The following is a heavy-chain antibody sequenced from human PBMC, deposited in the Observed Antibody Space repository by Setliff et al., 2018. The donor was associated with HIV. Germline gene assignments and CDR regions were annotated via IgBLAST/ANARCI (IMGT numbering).Heavy chain of an antibody. D-gene: IGHD2-15*01. CDR3: ARGGASSKYLDP. V-gene: IGHV4-59*01. CDR2: ITDSGNT. Sequence: PSETLSLSCTVSGASISSYYWTWIRQSPGNRLEWLGYITDSGNTNYNPSLKSRVTLSVDTSKNQFSLSLTSVTGADTAVYYCARGGASSKYLDPWGQGTLVTVSS. J-gene: IGHJ5*02. CDR1: GASISSYY.